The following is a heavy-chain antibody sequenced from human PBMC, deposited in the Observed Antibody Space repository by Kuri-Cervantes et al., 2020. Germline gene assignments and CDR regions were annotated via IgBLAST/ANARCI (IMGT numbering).Heavy chain of an antibody. V-gene: IGHV3-33*01. J-gene: IGHJ6*02. CDR3: ARVDSSSWYYYYYGMDV. D-gene: IGHD6-13*01. Sequence: GESLRLSCAVSGFTFSSYGMHWVRQAPGKGLEWVAVIWYDGSNKYYADSVKGRFTISRDNSKNTLYLQMNSLRAEDTAVYYWARVDSSSWYYYYYGMDVWGQGTTVTVSS. CDR2: IWYDGSNK. CDR1: GFTFSSYG.